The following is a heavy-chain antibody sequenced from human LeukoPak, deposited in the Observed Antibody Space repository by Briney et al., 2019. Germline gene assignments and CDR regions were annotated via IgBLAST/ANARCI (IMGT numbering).Heavy chain of an antibody. V-gene: IGHV3-74*01. J-gene: IGHJ4*02. CDR1: GFTFSSYW. CDR3: ARKTAAGKYFFVS. Sequence: GGSLRLSCAASGFTFSSYWMHWVRQAPGKGLVWVSLINTDGSSTDYADSVKGRFTISRDNAKSTLYLQMNSLRAEDTAVYYCARKTAAGKYFFVSWGQGTLVTVSS. D-gene: IGHD6-13*01. CDR2: INTDGSST.